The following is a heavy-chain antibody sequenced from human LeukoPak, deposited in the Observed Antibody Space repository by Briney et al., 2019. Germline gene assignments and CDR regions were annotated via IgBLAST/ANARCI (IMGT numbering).Heavy chain of an antibody. J-gene: IGHJ4*02. D-gene: IGHD3-10*01. V-gene: IGHV3-23*01. CDR3: AREGSYYYGSGTLN. Sequence: GGSLRLSCAASGFTFSSYAMSWVRQAPGKGLEWVSAISGSGGSTYYADSVKGRFTISRDNSKNTLYLQMNSLRAEDTAVYYCAREGSYYYGSGTLNWGQGTLVTVSS. CDR1: GFTFSSYA. CDR2: ISGSGGST.